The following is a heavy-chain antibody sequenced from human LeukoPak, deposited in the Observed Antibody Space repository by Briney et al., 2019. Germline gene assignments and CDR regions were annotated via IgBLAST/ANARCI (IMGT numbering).Heavy chain of an antibody. D-gene: IGHD6-13*01. Sequence: ASVKVSCKASGYTFTGYYMHWVRQAPGQGLEWMGWINPNSGGTNYAQKFQGRVTMTRDTSISTAYMELSRLRSDDTAVYYCARNIAAAGEGYYYYYMDVWGKGTTVTVSS. CDR3: ARNIAAAGEGYYYYYMDV. J-gene: IGHJ6*03. CDR1: GYTFTGYY. CDR2: INPNSGGT. V-gene: IGHV1-2*02.